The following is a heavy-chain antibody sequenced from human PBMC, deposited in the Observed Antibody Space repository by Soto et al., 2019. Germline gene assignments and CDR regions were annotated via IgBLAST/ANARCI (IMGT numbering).Heavy chain of an antibody. CDR2: ISWNSGSI. Sequence: PVGSLRLSCAASGFTFDDYAMHWVRQAPGKGLEWVSGISWNSGSIGYADSVKGRFTISRDNAKNSLYLQMNSLRAEDTALYYCAKDRTVTHGGGFDYWGQGTLVTVSS. CDR1: GFTFDDYA. J-gene: IGHJ4*02. V-gene: IGHV3-9*01. CDR3: AKDRTVTHGGGFDY. D-gene: IGHD4-17*01.